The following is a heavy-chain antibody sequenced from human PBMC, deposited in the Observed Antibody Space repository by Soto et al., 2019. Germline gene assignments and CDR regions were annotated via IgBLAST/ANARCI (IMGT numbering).Heavy chain of an antibody. J-gene: IGHJ6*02. CDR3: ARAGDYRGYYYGMDV. D-gene: IGHD4-17*01. CDR1: GFTFSRYA. Sequence: EVQLVESGGGLVQPGGSLRLSCAASGFTFSRYAMHWVRQAPGKGLEYVSAISSNGGSTYYANSVKGRFTISRDNSKNTLYLQMGSLRAEDMAVYYCARAGDYRGYYYGMDVGGQGTTVTVSS. V-gene: IGHV3-64*01. CDR2: ISSNGGST.